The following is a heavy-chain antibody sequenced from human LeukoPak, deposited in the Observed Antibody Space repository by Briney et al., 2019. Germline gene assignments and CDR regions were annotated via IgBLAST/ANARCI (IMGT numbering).Heavy chain of an antibody. CDR3: ARDWIQLWSFDY. J-gene: IGHJ4*02. CDR2: IKQDGSEK. CDR1: GFTFSSYW. D-gene: IGHD5-18*01. Sequence: GGSLRLSCAASGFTFSSYWMNWVRQAPGKGLEWVANIKQDGSEKYYVDSVKGRFTMSRDNAKNSLYLQMNSLRAEDTAVYYCARDWIQLWSFDYWGQGTLVTVSS. V-gene: IGHV3-7*01.